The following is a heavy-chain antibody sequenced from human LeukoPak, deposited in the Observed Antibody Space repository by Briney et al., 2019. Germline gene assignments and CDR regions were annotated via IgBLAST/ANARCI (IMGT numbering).Heavy chain of an antibody. J-gene: IGHJ5*02. Sequence: ASVKVSCKXSGYTFTGYYMHWVRQAPGQGLEWMGWINPNSGGTNYAQKFQGRVTMTRDTSISTAYMELSRLRSDDTAVYYCARPGPDTAMASVSWFDPWGQGTLVTVSS. D-gene: IGHD5-18*01. CDR3: ARPGPDTAMASVSWFDP. V-gene: IGHV1-2*02. CDR2: INPNSGGT. CDR1: GYTFTGYY.